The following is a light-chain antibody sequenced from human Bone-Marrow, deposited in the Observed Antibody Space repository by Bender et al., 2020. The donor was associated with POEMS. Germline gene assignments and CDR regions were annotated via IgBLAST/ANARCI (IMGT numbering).Light chain of an antibody. CDR1: SSNIGNHG. CDR2: YDD. V-gene: IGLV1-36*01. Sequence: QSVVIQPPSLSVAPRQSVTISCSGSSSNIGNHGDNWYQQLPGEAPKLLIYYDDLLSPGVSDRFSASKSGTSASLAISELQSEDEALYYCSAWDGSLSGWVVGGGIKLTV. J-gene: IGLJ3*02. CDR3: SAWDGSLSGWV.